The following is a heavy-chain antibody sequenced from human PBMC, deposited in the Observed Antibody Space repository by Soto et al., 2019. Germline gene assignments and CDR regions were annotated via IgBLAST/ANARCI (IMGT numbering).Heavy chain of an antibody. D-gene: IGHD6-13*01. J-gene: IGHJ4*02. CDR3: AHSGSVQSIAAHYYFDY. CDR1: GFSLSTSGVG. Sequence: QITLKESGPTLVKPTQNLTLTCTFSGFSLSTSGVGVGWIRQPPGKALEWLALIYWDDDKRYSPSLKSRLTITKHTSKHQVVLTMTNMDPVDTATYYCAHSGSVQSIAAHYYFDYWGQGTLVTVSS. V-gene: IGHV2-5*02. CDR2: IYWDDDK.